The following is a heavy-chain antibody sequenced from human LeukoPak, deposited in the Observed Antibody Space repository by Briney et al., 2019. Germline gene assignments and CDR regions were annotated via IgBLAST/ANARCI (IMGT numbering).Heavy chain of an antibody. Sequence: DPGGSLRLSCAASGFAFSTYGMNWVRQAPGKGLEWISHITNRSTTYYADSVKGRFTISRDNAKNSLYLQMNSLRAEDTAVYYCARDVVPAAHGDAFDIWGQGTMVTVSS. V-gene: IGHV3-48*04. CDR1: GFAFSTYG. D-gene: IGHD2-2*01. CDR2: ITNRSTT. CDR3: ARDVVPAAHGDAFDI. J-gene: IGHJ3*02.